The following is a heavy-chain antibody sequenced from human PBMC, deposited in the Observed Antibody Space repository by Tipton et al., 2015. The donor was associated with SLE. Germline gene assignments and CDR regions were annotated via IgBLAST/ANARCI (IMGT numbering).Heavy chain of an antibody. CDR3: ARDQEGTGWFDP. CDR1: GGSISSYY. V-gene: IGHV4-59*01. CDR2: IYYSGST. Sequence: TLSLTCTVSGGSISSYYWSWIRQPPGKGLEWIGYIYYSGSTNYNPSLKSRVTISVDTSKNQFSLKPSSVTAADTAVYYCARDQEGTGWFDPWGQGTLVTVSS. J-gene: IGHJ5*02. D-gene: IGHD1-1*01.